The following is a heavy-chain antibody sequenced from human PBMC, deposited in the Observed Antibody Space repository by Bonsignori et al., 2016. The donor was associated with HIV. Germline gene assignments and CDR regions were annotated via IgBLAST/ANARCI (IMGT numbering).Heavy chain of an antibody. J-gene: IGHJ4*02. CDR2: IKQDGSEK. Sequence: WIRQPPGKGLEWVANIKQDGSEKYYVDSVKGRFTISRDNAKNSLYLQMNSLRAEDTAVYYCAREGPMTTVTTIIDYWGQGTLVTVSS. D-gene: IGHD4-17*01. CDR3: AREGPMTTVTTIIDY. V-gene: IGHV3-7*01.